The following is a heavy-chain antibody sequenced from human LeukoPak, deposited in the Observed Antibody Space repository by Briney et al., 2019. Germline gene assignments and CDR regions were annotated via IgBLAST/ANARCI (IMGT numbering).Heavy chain of an antibody. CDR1: GFTFSTYN. CDR2: ISSSSNYI. D-gene: IGHD1-26*01. J-gene: IGHJ3*02. V-gene: IGHV3-21*01. Sequence: PGGSLRLSCAASGFTFSTYNMNWVRQAPGKGLEWVSSISSSSNYIYYADSVKGRFTISRDNAKNSLYLQMNSLRAGDTDVYYCARDVGASAPDAFDIWGQGTMVTVSS. CDR3: ARDVGASAPDAFDI.